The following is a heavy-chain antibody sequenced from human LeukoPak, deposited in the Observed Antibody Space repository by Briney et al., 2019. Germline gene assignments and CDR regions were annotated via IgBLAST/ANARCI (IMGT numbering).Heavy chain of an antibody. CDR2: IYHSGST. V-gene: IGHV4-4*02. D-gene: IGHD1-26*01. J-gene: IGHJ4*02. CDR3: ARVKVEATGGGHFDY. CDR1: GDSISSSNW. Sequence: SETLSLTCAVSGDSISSSNWWSWVRQPPGKGLEWIGEIYHSGSTNYNPSLKSRVTISVDKSKNQFSLKLSSVTAADTAVYYCARVKVEATGGGHFDYWGQGTLVTVSS.